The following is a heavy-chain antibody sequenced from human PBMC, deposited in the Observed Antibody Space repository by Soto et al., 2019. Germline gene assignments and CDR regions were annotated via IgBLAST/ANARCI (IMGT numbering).Heavy chain of an antibody. J-gene: IGHJ6*02. V-gene: IGHV1-18*01. CDR3: ARDLVDVLRFLEWFPKVYYYYGMDV. CDR2: ISAYNGNT. Sequence: ASVKVSCTASGYSFTRYYINWVRQAPGQGLEWMGWISAYNGNTNYAQKLQGRVTMTTDTSTSTAYMELRSLRSDDTAVYYCARDLVDVLRFLEWFPKVYYYYGMDVWGQGTTVTVSS. D-gene: IGHD3-3*01. CDR1: GYSFTRYY.